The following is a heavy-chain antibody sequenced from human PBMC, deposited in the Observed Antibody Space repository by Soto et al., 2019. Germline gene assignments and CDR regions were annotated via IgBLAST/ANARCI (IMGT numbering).Heavy chain of an antibody. CDR3: ARVRIVGAAAYDY. CDR1: GGPVSRGRDH. V-gene: IGHV4-61*01. CDR2: IFYSGSP. D-gene: IGHD1-26*01. J-gene: IGHJ4*02. Sequence: QVHLQESGPGLVKPSETLSLTCTVSGGPVSRGRDHWSWIRQPPGKGLEWIGYIFYSGSPHYNPSLKSRVSISLDTTKNQFSLRLTSVTSAATAVYYCARVRIVGAAAYDYWGQGTLVTVSS.